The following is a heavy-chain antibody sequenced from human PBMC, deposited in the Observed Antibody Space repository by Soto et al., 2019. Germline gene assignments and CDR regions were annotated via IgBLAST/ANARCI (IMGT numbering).Heavy chain of an antibody. CDR3: AGDPYYYGSAF. V-gene: IGHV3-11*01. Sequence: GGSLRLSCAASGFRFSDHYMTWIRQAPGKGLEWVSKISGGVTTTHYADSVKGRFTVSRDNAKNSLYLQMNSLRAEDTAVYYCAGDPYYYGSAFWGQGTLVTVSS. J-gene: IGHJ4*02. D-gene: IGHD3-10*01. CDR1: GFRFSDHY. CDR2: ISGGVTTT.